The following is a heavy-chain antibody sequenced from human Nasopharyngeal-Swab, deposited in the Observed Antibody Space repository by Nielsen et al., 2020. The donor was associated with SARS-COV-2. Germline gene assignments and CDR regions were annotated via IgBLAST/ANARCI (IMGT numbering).Heavy chain of an antibody. J-gene: IGHJ4*02. CDR2: IKQDGSEK. CDR3: ARDPGFGYYYDSSGYYDY. V-gene: IGHV3-7*01. D-gene: IGHD3-22*01. Sequence: GESLKISCAASGFTFSSYWMSWVRQAPGKGLEWVANIKQDGSEKYYVDSVKGRFTISRDNAKNSLYRQMNSLRAEDTAVYYCARDPGFGYYYDSSGYYDYWGQGTLVTVSS. CDR1: GFTFSSYW.